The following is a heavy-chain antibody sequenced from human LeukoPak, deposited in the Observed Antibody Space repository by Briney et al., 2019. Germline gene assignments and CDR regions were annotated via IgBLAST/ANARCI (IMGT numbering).Heavy chain of an antibody. J-gene: IGHJ4*02. Sequence: SETLSLTCTVSGGSISSSSYYWGWIRQPPGKGLEWIGSIFYSGSTYYEPSLKSRVTISVDTSKNQFSLRLNSVTAADTAVYYCARGLRWDLSISGTSALDYWGQGTLVTVSS. D-gene: IGHD1-26*01. CDR1: GGSISSSSYY. CDR3: ARGLRWDLSISGTSALDY. V-gene: IGHV4-39*02. CDR2: IFYSGST.